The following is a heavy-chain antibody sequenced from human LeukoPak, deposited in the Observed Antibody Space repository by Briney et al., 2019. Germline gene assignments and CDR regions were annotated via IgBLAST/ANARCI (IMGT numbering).Heavy chain of an antibody. CDR2: FYPADFASYSEA. V-gene: IGHV5-51*01. CDR3: ARASRDGYDQNFDH. D-gene: IGHD5-24*01. CDR1: GYSFNSNW. J-gene: IGHJ4*02. Sequence: GESLKISCKGSGYSFNSNWIGWVRQMPGKGLEWIGTFYPADFASYSEARYDPSFQGQVTISADVSTSTAYLQWSSLRASDTAMYYCARASRDGYDQNFDHWGQGTLVTVSS.